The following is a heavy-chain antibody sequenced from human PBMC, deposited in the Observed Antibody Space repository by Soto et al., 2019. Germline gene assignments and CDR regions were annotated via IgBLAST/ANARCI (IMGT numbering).Heavy chain of an antibody. CDR2: IIPIFGTA. CDR1: GGTFSSYA. CDR3: ARGGGKGYCSGGSCYSESDGMDV. V-gene: IGHV1-69*13. J-gene: IGHJ6*02. Sequence: SVKVSCKASGGTFSSYAISWVRQAPGQGLEWMGGIIPIFGTANYAQKFQGRVTITADESTSTAYMELSSLRSEDTAVYYCARGGGKGYCSGGSCYSESDGMDVWGQGTTVTVSS. D-gene: IGHD2-15*01.